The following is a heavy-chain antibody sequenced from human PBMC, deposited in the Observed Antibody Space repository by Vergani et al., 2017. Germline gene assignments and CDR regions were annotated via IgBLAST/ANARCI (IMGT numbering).Heavy chain of an antibody. V-gene: IGHV3-48*04. J-gene: IGHJ6*02. CDR2: ISSSSSTI. D-gene: IGHD6-13*01. CDR1: GFTFSSYS. CDR3: ARAPGYSSSLFDYYYYYGMDV. Sequence: EVQLVESGGGLVQPGGSLRLSCAASGFTFSSYSMNWVRQAPGKGLEWVSYISSSSSTIYYADSVKGRFTISRDNAKNSLYLQMNSLRAEETAVYYCARAPGYSSSLFDYYYYYGMDVWGQGTTVTVSS.